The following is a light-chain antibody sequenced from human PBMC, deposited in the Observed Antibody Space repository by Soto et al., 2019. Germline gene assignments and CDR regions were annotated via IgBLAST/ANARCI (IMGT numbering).Light chain of an antibody. CDR2: GAS. J-gene: IGKJ3*01. Sequence: EIGMTQSPATLTVSPGERATLSCRASQSVSSNLAWYQQKPGQAPRLLMYGASIRATGIPARFSGSGSATEFTLTISSLQSEDFAVYYCQQYNNWPPFTFGPGTKVDIK. CDR1: QSVSSN. CDR3: QQYNNWPPFT. V-gene: IGKV3D-15*01.